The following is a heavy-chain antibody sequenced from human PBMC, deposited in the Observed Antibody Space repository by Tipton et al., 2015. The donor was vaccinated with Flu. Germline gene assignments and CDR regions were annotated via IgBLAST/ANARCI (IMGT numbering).Heavy chain of an antibody. D-gene: IGHD3-3*01. Sequence: TLSLTCTVSSYPITSDFYWGWIRQSPGKGLQWIGIVYQSGDTYYNPSFRSRVTLSIDTSKNQFFLKLTFVTAADTATYYCERGGSENRGLERGQGRAVPVSS. CDR3: ERGGSENRGLE. J-gene: IGHJ4*02. CDR2: VYQSGDT. V-gene: IGHV4-38-2*02. CDR1: SYPITSDFY.